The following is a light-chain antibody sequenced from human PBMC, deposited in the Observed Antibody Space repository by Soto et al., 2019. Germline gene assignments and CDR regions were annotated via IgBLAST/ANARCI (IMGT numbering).Light chain of an antibody. CDR3: QQYNSFIWT. V-gene: IGKV1-5*03. Sequence: DIQMTQSPSTLSASVGDRVTIICRASQSISSWLAWYQQKPGKAPKLLISKASNLDSGVPSRFSGSGSGTEFNLTIRSLQPEDFATCYCQQYNSFIWTFGRGTKVDIK. J-gene: IGKJ1*01. CDR1: QSISSW. CDR2: KAS.